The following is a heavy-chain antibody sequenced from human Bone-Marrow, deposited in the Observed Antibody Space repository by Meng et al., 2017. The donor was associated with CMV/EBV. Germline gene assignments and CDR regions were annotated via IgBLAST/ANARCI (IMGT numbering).Heavy chain of an antibody. CDR1: GYTFTGYY. V-gene: IGHV1-2*02. CDR2: INPNSGGT. Sequence: ASVKVSCKASGYTFTGYYMHWVRQAPGQGLEWMGWINPNSGGTNYAQKFQGRVTMTRDTSISTAYMELSRLRSDDTAVYYCASGRLLWGVNANWFAPWGQGPLVTVYS. D-gene: IGHD3-16*01. J-gene: IGHJ5*02. CDR3: ASGRLLWGVNANWFAP.